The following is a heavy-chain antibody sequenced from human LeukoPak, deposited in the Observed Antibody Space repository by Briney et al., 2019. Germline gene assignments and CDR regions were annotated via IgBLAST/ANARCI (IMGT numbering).Heavy chain of an antibody. D-gene: IGHD2-2*01. CDR2: ISSSSSYI. CDR1: GFTFSSYS. J-gene: IGHJ4*02. V-gene: IGHV3-21*01. Sequence: GGSLRLSCAASGFTFSSYSMNWVRQAPGKGLEWVSSISSSSSYIYYADSVKGRFTISRDNAKNSLYLQTNSLRAEDTAVYYCARGLDRTTSCFDYWGQGTLVTVSS. CDR3: ARGLDRTTSCFDY.